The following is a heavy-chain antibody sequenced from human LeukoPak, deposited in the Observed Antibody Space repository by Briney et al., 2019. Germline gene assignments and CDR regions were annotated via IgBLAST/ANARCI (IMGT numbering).Heavy chain of an antibody. CDR1: GGSISSGDYY. CDR2: IYYSGST. Sequence: SQTLSLTCTVSGGSISSGDYYWSWIRQPPGKGLEWIGYIYYSGSTYYNPSLKSRVTISVDTSKNQFSLKLSPVTAADTAVYYCALNYDFWSGYNSTYYYYYYMDVWGKGTTVTVSS. J-gene: IGHJ6*03. D-gene: IGHD3-3*01. CDR3: ALNYDFWSGYNSTYYYYYYMDV. V-gene: IGHV4-30-4*08.